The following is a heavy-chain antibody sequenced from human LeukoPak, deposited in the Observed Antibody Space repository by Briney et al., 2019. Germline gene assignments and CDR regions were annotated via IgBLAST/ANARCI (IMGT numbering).Heavy chain of an antibody. CDR3: ARAAAGLYSYYYYYMDV. D-gene: IGHD6-13*01. CDR2: INHSGST. CDR1: GGSFSGYY. V-gene: IGHV4-34*01. Sequence: PSETLSLTCAVYGGSFSGYYWSWIRQPPGKGLECIGEINHSGSTNYNPSLKSRVTISVDTSKNQFSLKLSSVTAADTAVYYCARAAAGLYSYYYYYMDVWGKGTTVTVSS. J-gene: IGHJ6*03.